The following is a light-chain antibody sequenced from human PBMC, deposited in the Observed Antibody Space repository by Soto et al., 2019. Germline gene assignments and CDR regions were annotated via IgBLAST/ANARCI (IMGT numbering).Light chain of an antibody. CDR1: QSVYSN. J-gene: IGKJ4*02. CDR3: QQFNQWPLT. CDR2: GSF. V-gene: IGKV3-15*01. Sequence: EIVMTQSPATLSVSPGERVTLSCRASQSVYSNLALYQQKPVQAPRLLIHGSFTRATGIPARFSGSGSGTECPLTISSLQSEDFAVYYCQQFNQWPLTFGGGTKVEIK.